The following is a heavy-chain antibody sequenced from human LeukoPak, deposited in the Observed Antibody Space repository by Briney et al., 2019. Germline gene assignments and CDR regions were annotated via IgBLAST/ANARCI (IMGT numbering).Heavy chain of an antibody. D-gene: IGHD3-16*01. CDR1: GFTFSSYG. CDR2: ISYDGSNK. CDR3: AKDGGRSLAQYYFDY. V-gene: IGHV3-30*18. J-gene: IGHJ4*02. Sequence: PGRSLRLSCAASGFTFSSYGMHWVRQAPGKGLEWVAVISYDGSNKYYADSVKGRFTISRDNSKNTLYLQMNSLRAEDTAVYYCAKDGGRSLAQYYFDYWGQGTLVTVSS.